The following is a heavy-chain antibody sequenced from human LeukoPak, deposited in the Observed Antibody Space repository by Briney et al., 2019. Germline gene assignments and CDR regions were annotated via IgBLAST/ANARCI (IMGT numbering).Heavy chain of an antibody. CDR2: ISYDGSNK. V-gene: IGHV3-30-3*01. CDR3: AMYGDYDY. Sequence: QPGGSLRLSCAASGFTFSSYAMHWVRQAPGKGLEWVAVISYDGSNKYYADSVKGRFTISRDNSKNTLYLQMNSLRAEDTAVYYCAMYGDYDYWGQGTLVTVSS. CDR1: GFTFSSYA. J-gene: IGHJ4*02. D-gene: IGHD4-17*01.